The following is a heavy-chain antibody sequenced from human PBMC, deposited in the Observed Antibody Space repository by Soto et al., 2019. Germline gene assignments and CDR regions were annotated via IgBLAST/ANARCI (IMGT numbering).Heavy chain of an antibody. CDR3: AKGGLWGAYYFDY. V-gene: IGHV3-30*18. J-gene: IGHJ4*02. CDR1: GFTFNKYG. Sequence: GGSLRLSCAASGFTFNKYGIQWVRQAPGKGLEWVAVISYDGTTKYHADSVKGRFTISRDNAKNTLFLQMDSLRAEDTAVYYCAKGGLWGAYYFDYWGQGIPVTVSS. D-gene: IGHD3-16*01. CDR2: ISYDGTTK.